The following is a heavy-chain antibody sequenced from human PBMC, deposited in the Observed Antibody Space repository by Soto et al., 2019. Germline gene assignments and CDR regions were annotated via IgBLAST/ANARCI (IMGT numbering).Heavy chain of an antibody. J-gene: IGHJ4*02. D-gene: IGHD3-16*01. CDR2: IYPGDSDT. V-gene: IGHV5-51*01. CDR1: GYSFSNYW. Sequence: GESLKISCKGSGYSFSNYWIAWVRQMPGKGLEWMGIIYPGDSDTRYSPSFQGQVTISVDKSISTAYLQWSSLKASDTAIYYCARHFYDYLDYWGQGISVTVS. CDR3: ARHFYDYLDY.